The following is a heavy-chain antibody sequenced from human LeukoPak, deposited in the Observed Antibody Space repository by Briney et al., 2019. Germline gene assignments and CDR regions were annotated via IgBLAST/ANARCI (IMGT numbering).Heavy chain of an antibody. CDR2: INPNSGGT. CDR1: GYTFTGYY. D-gene: IGHD1-14*01. Sequence: ASVKVSCKASGYTFTGYYMHWVRQAPGQGFEWMGWINPNSGGTNYAQKFQGRVTMTRDTSISTAYMELSRLRSDDTAVYYCARGPGPGVEFDPWGQGTLVTVSS. V-gene: IGHV1-2*02. J-gene: IGHJ5*02. CDR3: ARGPGPGVEFDP.